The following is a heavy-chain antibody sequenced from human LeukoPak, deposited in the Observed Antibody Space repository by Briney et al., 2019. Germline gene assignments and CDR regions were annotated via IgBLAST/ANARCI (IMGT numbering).Heavy chain of an antibody. D-gene: IGHD2-15*01. Sequence: GGSLRLSCAASGFTFSSYSMNWVRLAPGKGLEWVSYISSSSSTIYYADSVKGRFTISRDNAKNSLYLQMNSLRDEDTAVYYCAREVVVAATDWFDPWGQRTLVTVSS. CDR3: AREVVVAATDWFDP. CDR1: GFTFSSYS. V-gene: IGHV3-48*02. J-gene: IGHJ5*02. CDR2: ISSSSSTI.